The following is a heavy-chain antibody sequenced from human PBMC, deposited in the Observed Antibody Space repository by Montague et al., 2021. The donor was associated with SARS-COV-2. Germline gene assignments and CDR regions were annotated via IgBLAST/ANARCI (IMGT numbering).Heavy chain of an antibody. Sequence: SETLSLTCTVSGGSVSSRSYYWGWIRQPPGQGLEWIGSIYYSGSTHYTPSLKTRVTISVDTSKNQFSLKLSSVTAADTAVYYCARRGDYGGPRFDYWGQGTLVSVSS. V-gene: IGHV4-39*01. CDR3: ARRGDYGGPRFDY. J-gene: IGHJ4*02. CDR1: GGSVSSRSYY. D-gene: IGHD4-23*01. CDR2: IYYSGST.